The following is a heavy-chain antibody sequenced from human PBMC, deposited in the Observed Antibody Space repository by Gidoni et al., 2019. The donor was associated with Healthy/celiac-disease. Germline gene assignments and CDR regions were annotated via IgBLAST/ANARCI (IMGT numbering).Heavy chain of an antibody. J-gene: IGHJ4*02. Sequence: QVQLVESGGGVVQPGRSLRLSCAASGFTFSRYGMHWVRQAPGKGLEWVAVIWYDGSNKYYADSVKGRFNISRDNSKNTLYLQMNSLRAEDTAVYYCARAAQEYWGQGTLVTVSS. D-gene: IGHD6-25*01. V-gene: IGHV3-33*01. CDR3: ARAAQEY. CDR2: IWYDGSNK. CDR1: GFTFSRYG.